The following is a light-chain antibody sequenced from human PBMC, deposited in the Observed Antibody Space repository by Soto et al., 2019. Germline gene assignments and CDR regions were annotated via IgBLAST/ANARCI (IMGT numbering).Light chain of an antibody. CDR1: SSDVGGYNY. J-gene: IGLJ1*01. CDR2: DVS. Sequence: QSVLTQPRSVSGSPGRSVTISCTGTSSDVGGYNYVSWYQQHPGKAPKLMIYDVSKRPSGVPDRFSGSKSGNTASLTISGLQAEDEADYYCCSYAGSYTFPYVFGTGTKVTVL. CDR3: CSYAGSYTFPYV. V-gene: IGLV2-11*01.